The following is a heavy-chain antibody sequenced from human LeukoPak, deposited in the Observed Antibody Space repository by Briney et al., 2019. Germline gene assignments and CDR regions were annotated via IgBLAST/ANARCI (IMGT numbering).Heavy chain of an antibody. J-gene: IGHJ3*02. V-gene: IGHV3-48*04. CDR2: ISSSGSTI. D-gene: IGHD3-10*01. CDR1: GFTFSSYW. CDR3: ARVMWFGNAFDI. Sequence: GGSLRLSCAASGFTFSSYWMSWVRQAPGKGLEWVSYISSSGSTIYYADSVKGRFTISRDNAKNSLYLQMNSLRAEDTAVYYCARVMWFGNAFDIWGQGTMVTVSS.